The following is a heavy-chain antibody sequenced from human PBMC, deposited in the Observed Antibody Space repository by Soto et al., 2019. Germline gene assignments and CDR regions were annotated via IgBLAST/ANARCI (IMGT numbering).Heavy chain of an antibody. CDR2: IYSGGST. D-gene: IGHD1-20*01. J-gene: IGHJ6*04. CDR3: ARASYNWNDGGVLGV. CDR1: GFTVSSNY. Sequence: GGGLVQPGGSLRLSCAASGFTVSSNYMSWVRQAPGKGLEWVSVIYSGGSTYYADSVKGRFTISRHNSKNTLYLQMNSLRAEDTAVYYCARASYNWNDGGVLGVWGKGTTVTVSS. V-gene: IGHV3-53*04.